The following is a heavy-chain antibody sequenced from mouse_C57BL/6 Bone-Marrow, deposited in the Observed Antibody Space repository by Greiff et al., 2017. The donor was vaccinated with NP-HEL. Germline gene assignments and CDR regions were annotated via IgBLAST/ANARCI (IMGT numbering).Heavy chain of an antibody. J-gene: IGHJ1*03. V-gene: IGHV14-4*01. CDR3: TLWYFDV. Sequence: EVQLKESGAELVRPGASVKLSCTASGFNIKDDYMHWVKQRPEQGLEWIGWIDPENGDTEYASKFQGKATITADTSSNTAYLQLSSLTSEDTAVYYCTLWYFDVWGTGTTVTVSS. CDR1: GFNIKDDY. CDR2: IDPENGDT.